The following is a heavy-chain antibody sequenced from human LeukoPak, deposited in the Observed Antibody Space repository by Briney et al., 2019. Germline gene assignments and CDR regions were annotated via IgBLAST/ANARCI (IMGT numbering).Heavy chain of an antibody. CDR2: INPNSGGT. J-gene: IGHJ1*01. V-gene: IGHV1-2*02. Sequence: ASVKVSCKASGYTFTGYYMHWVRQAPGQGLEWMGWINPNSGGTNYAQKFQGRVTMTRDTSISTAYMELSRLRSDDTAVYYCARVKYQLPSRETEYFQHWGQGTLVTVSS. CDR1: GYTFTGYY. D-gene: IGHD2-2*01. CDR3: ARVKYQLPSRETEYFQH.